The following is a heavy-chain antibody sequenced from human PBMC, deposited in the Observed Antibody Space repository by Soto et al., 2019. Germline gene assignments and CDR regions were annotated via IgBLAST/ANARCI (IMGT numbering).Heavy chain of an antibody. V-gene: IGHV2-26*01. Sequence: SGPTLVNPTETLTLTCTVSGFSLSNPKMGVSWIRQPPGKALEWLAHIFSDDEKSYSTSLKSRLIISKDTSKSQVVLTMTNMDPVNTATFYCARLVRDAAGAPAAIYYFDTWGQGTQVTVSS. J-gene: IGHJ5*02. D-gene: IGHD2-2*02. CDR1: GFSLSNPKMG. CDR3: ARLVRDAAGAPAAIYYFDT. CDR2: IFSDDEK.